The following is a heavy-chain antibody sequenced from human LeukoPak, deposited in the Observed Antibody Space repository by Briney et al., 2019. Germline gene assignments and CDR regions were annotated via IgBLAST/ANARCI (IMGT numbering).Heavy chain of an antibody. D-gene: IGHD3-3*01. V-gene: IGHV1-69*06. J-gene: IGHJ5*02. CDR1: GYTLTGYY. Sequence: SVKVSCKASGYTLTGYYMHWVRQAPGQGLEWMGGIIPIFGTANYAQKFQGRVTITADKSTSTAYMELSSLRSEDTAVYYCARGPWSGYYAYTWGQGTLVTVSS. CDR2: IIPIFGTA. CDR3: ARGPWSGYYAYT.